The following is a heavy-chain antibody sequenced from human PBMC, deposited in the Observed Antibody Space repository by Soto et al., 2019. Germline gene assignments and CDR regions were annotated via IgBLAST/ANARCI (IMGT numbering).Heavy chain of an antibody. V-gene: IGHV1-69*01. CDR3: VRAASRYFDY. CDR2: IIPVLGPA. Sequence: QVQLVQSGAEVRKPGSSVKVSCKASGVTYNTFAVSWVRQAPGQGLEWMGGIIPVLGPAFYAQNFPGSVTITADESTRTAYLELTSLRSEDTAVYCCVRAASRYFDYWGQGTLVTVSS. J-gene: IGHJ4*02. CDR1: GVTYNTFA.